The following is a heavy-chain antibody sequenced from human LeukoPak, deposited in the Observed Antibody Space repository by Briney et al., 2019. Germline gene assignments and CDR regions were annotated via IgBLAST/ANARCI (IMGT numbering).Heavy chain of an antibody. Sequence: GSLRLSCAASGFTFSSYTMNWVRQAPGKGLEWVAFIRYDGSNKYYADSVKGRFTISRDNSKNTLYLQMNSLRAEDTAVYYCANAGSRVPDYWGQGTLVTVSS. V-gene: IGHV3-30*02. CDR2: IRYDGSNK. CDR1: GFTFSSYT. J-gene: IGHJ4*02. CDR3: ANAGSRVPDY. D-gene: IGHD6-6*01.